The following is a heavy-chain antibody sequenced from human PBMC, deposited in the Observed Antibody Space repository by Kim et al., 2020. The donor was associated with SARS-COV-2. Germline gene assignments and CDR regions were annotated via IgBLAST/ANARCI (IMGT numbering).Heavy chain of an antibody. CDR2: IGQDGSRK. CDR3: ARTSLYDSGAYEDY. V-gene: IGHV3-7*01. J-gene: IGHJ4*02. CDR1: GFTFSTYW. Sequence: GWSLRLSCAASGFTFSTYWMTWVRQVPGKGLEWVANIGQDGSRKNYVDSVKGRFTISRDNAKNALYMQMNNLGAEDTAVFYCARTSLYDSGAYEDYWGQGTLVTVSS. D-gene: IGHD3-22*01.